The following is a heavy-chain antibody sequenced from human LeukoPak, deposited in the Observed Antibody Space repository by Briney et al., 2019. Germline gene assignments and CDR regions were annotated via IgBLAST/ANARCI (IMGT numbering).Heavy chain of an antibody. CDR3: AREAPYSYEYYHYYMDV. V-gene: IGHV4-61*02. Sequence: PSQTLSLTCTVSGGSISSGSYYWSWIRQPAGKGLEWIGRIYTSGSTNYNPSLKSRVTISVDTSKNQFSLKLSSVTAADTAVYYCAREAPYSYEYYHYYMDVWGKGTTVTVSS. CDR2: IYTSGST. J-gene: IGHJ6*03. CDR1: GGSISSGSYY. D-gene: IGHD5-18*01.